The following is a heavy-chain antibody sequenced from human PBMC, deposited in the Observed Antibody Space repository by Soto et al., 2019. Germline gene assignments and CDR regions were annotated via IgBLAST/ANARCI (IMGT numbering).Heavy chain of an antibody. CDR3: ARIHGTTGTTEVDY. CDR2: IIPIFGTA. J-gene: IGHJ4*02. V-gene: IGHV1-69*13. CDR1: GGTFSSYA. Sequence: GASVKVSCKASGGTFSSYAISWVRQAPGQGLEWMGGIIPIFGTANYAQKFQGRVTITADESTSTAYMELSSLRSEDTAVYYCARIHGTTGTTEVDYWGQGTLVTVSS. D-gene: IGHD1-1*01.